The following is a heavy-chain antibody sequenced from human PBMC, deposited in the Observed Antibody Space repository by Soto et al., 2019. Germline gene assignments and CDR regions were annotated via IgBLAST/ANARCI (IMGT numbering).Heavy chain of an antibody. CDR2: IIPIFGTA. J-gene: IGHJ6*02. Sequence: SVKASCKASGVTFSSYAICWVQQAPGQGLEWMGGIIPIFGTADYAQTFQGRVTITADESTSTAYMELSSLRSEDTAVYYCASHTGSSPEGRYYYGMDVWGQGTTVTVSS. D-gene: IGHD1-26*01. CDR3: ASHTGSSPEGRYYYGMDV. CDR1: GVTFSSYA. V-gene: IGHV1-69*13.